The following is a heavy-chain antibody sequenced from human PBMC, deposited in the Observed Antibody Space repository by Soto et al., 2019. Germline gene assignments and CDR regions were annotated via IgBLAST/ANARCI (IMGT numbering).Heavy chain of an antibody. D-gene: IGHD2-2*01. CDR1: GYTFTTFL. CDR2: IDPGDTYA. J-gene: IGHJ5*02. CDR3: ARIYCTTTTCDSWFDP. V-gene: IGHV5-10-1*01. Sequence: GESLKISFTGFGYTFTTFLISWVRQMPVKGLEWMGRIDPGDTYATYSPAFQGHVTISADKATSTAYLQWSSLKASDTAMYFCARIYCTTTTCDSWFDPWGQGTLVTVSS.